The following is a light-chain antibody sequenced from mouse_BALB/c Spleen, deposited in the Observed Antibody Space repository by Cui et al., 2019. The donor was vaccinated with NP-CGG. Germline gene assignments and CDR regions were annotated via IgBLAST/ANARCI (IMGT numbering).Light chain of an antibody. CDR3: ALWYSNHWV. CDR2: GTN. V-gene: IGLV1*01. J-gene: IGLJ1*01. Sequence: QAVLTQESPPTTPPGETVTLTCRSSTRAVTTSNYANWVQEKPDHLFTGLIGGTNNRAPGVPARFSGSLIGDKAALTITGAQTEDEAIYFCALWYSNHWVFGGGTKLTVL. CDR1: TRAVTTSNY.